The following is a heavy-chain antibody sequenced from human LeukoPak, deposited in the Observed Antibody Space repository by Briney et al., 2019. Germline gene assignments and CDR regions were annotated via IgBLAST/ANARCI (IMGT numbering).Heavy chain of an antibody. CDR1: GFTFRSYW. J-gene: IGHJ4*02. Sequence: GGSLRLSCAASGFTFRSYWMHWLRQAPGKGLVWVSRINSVGSSTSYADSVKGRFTISRDNAKKTLYLQMSGLRAEDTAVYYCAADVMGARDNWGQGTLVTVSS. D-gene: IGHD1-26*01. CDR2: INSVGSST. CDR3: AADVMGARDN. V-gene: IGHV3-74*01.